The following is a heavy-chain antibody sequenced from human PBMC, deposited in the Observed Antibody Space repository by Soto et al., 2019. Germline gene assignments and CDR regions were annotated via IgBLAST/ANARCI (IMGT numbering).Heavy chain of an antibody. V-gene: IGHV3-15*01. CDR2: IKSKTDGGTT. Sequence: GGSLRLSCAASGFTFSNAWMSWVRQAPGKGLEWVGRIKSKTDGGTTDYAAPVKGRFTISRDDSKNTLYLQMNSLKTEDTAVYYCTTNLGYCSSTSCYAPYYFDYWGQGTLVTVSS. CDR1: GFTFSNAW. J-gene: IGHJ4*02. D-gene: IGHD2-2*01. CDR3: TTNLGYCSSTSCYAPYYFDY.